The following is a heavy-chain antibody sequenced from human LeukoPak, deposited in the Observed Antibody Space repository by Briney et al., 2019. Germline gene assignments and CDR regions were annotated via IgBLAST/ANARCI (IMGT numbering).Heavy chain of an antibody. CDR2: ISGSGGST. CDR1: GFTFSSYA. D-gene: IGHD2-2*01. CDR3: AKGGAGYCSSTSCLYYFDS. Sequence: GGSLRLSCAASGFTFSSYAMSWVRQAPGKGLEWVSAISGSGGSTYYADSVKGRFTISRDNSKNTLHLQMNSLRAEDTAVYYCAKGGAGYCSSTSCLYYFDSWGQGTLVTVSS. V-gene: IGHV3-23*01. J-gene: IGHJ4*02.